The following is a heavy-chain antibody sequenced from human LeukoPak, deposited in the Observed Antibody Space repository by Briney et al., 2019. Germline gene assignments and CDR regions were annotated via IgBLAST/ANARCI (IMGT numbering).Heavy chain of an antibody. J-gene: IGHJ4*02. CDR1: GFTFSSYE. V-gene: IGHV3-48*03. CDR2: ISSSGRTI. D-gene: IGHD3-10*01. Sequence: GGSLRLSCAASGFTFSSYEMNWVRQAPGKGLEWVSYISSSGRTIYYADSVKGRFTISGDNAKNSLYLQMNSLRAEDTAVYYCARSEKVRGIIIDYFDSWGQGTLVTVSS. CDR3: ARSEKVRGIIIDYFDS.